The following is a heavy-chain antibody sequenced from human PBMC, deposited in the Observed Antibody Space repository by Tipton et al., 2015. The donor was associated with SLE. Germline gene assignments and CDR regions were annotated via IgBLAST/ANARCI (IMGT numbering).Heavy chain of an antibody. Sequence: TLSLTCAVYGGSFSGYYWSWIRQPPGKGLEWIGEINHSGSTNYNPSLKSRVTISVDTSKNQFSLKLSSVTAADTAVYYCATLDSGGRDGMDVWGQGTTVTVSS. CDR2: INHSGST. CDR3: ATLDSGGRDGMDV. V-gene: IGHV4-34*01. D-gene: IGHD3-16*01. J-gene: IGHJ6*02. CDR1: GGSFSGYY.